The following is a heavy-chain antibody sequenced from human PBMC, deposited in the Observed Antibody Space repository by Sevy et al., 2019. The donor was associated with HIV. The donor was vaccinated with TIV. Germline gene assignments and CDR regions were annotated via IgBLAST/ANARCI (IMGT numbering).Heavy chain of an antibody. D-gene: IGHD6-19*01. Sequence: GGSLRLSCAASGFTFSSYGMHWVRQAPGKGLEWVAVIWYDGSNKYYADSVKGRFTISRDNSTSTLYLQMNSLRAEDTAVYYCARDRRGDSSGWRDAFDIWGQGTMVTVSS. CDR3: ARDRRGDSSGWRDAFDI. CDR2: IWYDGSNK. V-gene: IGHV3-33*01. J-gene: IGHJ3*02. CDR1: GFTFSSYG.